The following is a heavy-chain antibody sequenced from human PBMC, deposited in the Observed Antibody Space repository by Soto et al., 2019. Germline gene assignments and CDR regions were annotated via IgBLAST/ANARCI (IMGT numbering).Heavy chain of an antibody. CDR3: AKDLEDIVVVPAADFDY. D-gene: IGHD2-2*01. V-gene: IGHV3-23*01. CDR2: ISGSGGST. Sequence: EVQLLESGGGLVQPGGSLRLSCAASGFTFSSYAMSWVRQAPGKGLEWVSAISGSGGSTYYADSVKGRFTISRDNSNNTLYLQMNSLRAEDTAVYYCAKDLEDIVVVPAADFDYWGQGTLVTVSS. J-gene: IGHJ4*02. CDR1: GFTFSSYA.